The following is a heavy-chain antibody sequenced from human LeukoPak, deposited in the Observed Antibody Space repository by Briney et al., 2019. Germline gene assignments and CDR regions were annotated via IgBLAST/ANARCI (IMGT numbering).Heavy chain of an antibody. J-gene: IGHJ4*02. CDR1: GFAFNTYA. D-gene: IGHD4-11*01. V-gene: IGHV3-30-3*01. Sequence: GRSLRLSCAASGFAFNTYAMHWVRQGPGKGLEWVAVISFDGNTIHYADSVKGRFTISRDNSKSTLFLQMDSLRAEDTAVYYCARSGGLQKFDWWGQGTLVPVSS. CDR2: ISFDGNTI. CDR3: ARSGGLQKFDW.